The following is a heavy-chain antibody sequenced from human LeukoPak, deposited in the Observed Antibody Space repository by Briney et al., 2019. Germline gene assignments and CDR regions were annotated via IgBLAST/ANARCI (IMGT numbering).Heavy chain of an antibody. D-gene: IGHD3-10*01. CDR1: GFMFDDYA. J-gene: IGHJ4*02. Sequence: GGSLRLSCAASGFMFDDYAMHWVRQAPGKGLEWVSVISWNSGSIGYADSVKGRFTISRDNSKNTLYLQMNSLRAEDPAVYYCAKVVDTWFGEPSFDYWGQGTLVTVSS. V-gene: IGHV3-9*01. CDR2: ISWNSGSI. CDR3: AKVVDTWFGEPSFDY.